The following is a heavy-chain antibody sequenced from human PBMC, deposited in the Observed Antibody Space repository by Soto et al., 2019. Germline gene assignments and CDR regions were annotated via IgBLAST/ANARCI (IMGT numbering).Heavy chain of an antibody. CDR1: GFTFSSYA. Sequence: GGSLRLSCAASGFTFSSYAMSWVRQAPGKGLEWVSAISGSGGSTYYADSVKGRFTISRDNAKNTLYLQMNSLRAEDTAVYFCARGCSSASCYVRWGQGTRVNVSS. D-gene: IGHD2-2*01. V-gene: IGHV3-23*01. J-gene: IGHJ4*02. CDR2: ISGSGGST. CDR3: ARGCSSASCYVR.